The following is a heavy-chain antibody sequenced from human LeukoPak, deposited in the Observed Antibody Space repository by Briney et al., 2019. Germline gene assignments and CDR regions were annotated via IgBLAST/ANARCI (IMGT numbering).Heavy chain of an antibody. CDR1: GGSISSSSYY. V-gene: IGHV4-39*07. D-gene: IGHD3-10*01. J-gene: IGHJ4*02. CDR2: IYYSGST. CDR3: ARAYYYGSGSYVLGY. Sequence: SETLSLTCTVSGGSISSSSYYWGWIRQPPGKGLEWIGSIYYSGSTYYNPSLKSRVTISVDTSKNQFSLKLSSVTAADTAVYYCARAYYYGSGSYVLGYWGQGTLVTVSS.